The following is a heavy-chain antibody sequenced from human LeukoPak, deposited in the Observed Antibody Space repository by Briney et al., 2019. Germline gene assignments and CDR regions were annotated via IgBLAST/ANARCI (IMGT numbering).Heavy chain of an antibody. V-gene: IGHV4-59*01. Sequence: SETLSLTCTVSGASISVYYWSWIRQPPGKGPEWIVYIFYIGSTNYKPSLRRRVTISADTSKNLYSLTLRSVTAANTATYHCARIHRYCSGENCYVYDHWGQGTPVTVSS. CDR1: GASISVYY. D-gene: IGHD2-15*01. J-gene: IGHJ4*02. CDR2: IFYIGST. CDR3: ARIHRYCSGENCYVYDH.